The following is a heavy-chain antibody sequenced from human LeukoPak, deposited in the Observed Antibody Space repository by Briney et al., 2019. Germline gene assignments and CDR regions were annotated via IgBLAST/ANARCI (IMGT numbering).Heavy chain of an antibody. CDR2: IYYSGST. CDR1: GGSISSYY. V-gene: IGHV4-59*08. J-gene: IGHJ5*02. Sequence: SETLSLTCTVSGGSISSYYWSWIRQPPGKGLEWIGYIYYSGSTNYNPSLKSRVTISLDTSKNHISLKLTSVTAADTAMYYCVRGSGDYSKWFDPWGQGTLVTVSS. D-gene: IGHD3-22*01. CDR3: VRGSGDYSKWFDP.